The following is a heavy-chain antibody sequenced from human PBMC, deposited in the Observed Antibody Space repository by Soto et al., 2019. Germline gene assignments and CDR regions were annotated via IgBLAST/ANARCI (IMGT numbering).Heavy chain of an antibody. CDR1: GYTFTSYG. J-gene: IGHJ3*02. V-gene: IGHV1-46*03. D-gene: IGHD3-22*01. CDR2: VYPSDGRT. Sequence: ASVKVSCKASGYTFTSYGISWVRQAPGQGLEWMGIVYPSDGRTSYAQKFQGRVTMTRDTSTSTVYMELSSLRSEDTAVYYCARANYYYSLGYKTQDAFDIWGQGTMVTVSS. CDR3: ARANYYYSLGYKTQDAFDI.